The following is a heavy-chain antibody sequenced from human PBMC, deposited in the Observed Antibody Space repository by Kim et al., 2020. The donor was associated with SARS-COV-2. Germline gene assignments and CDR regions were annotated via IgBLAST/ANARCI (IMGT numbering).Heavy chain of an antibody. J-gene: IGHJ4*02. CDR1: GFTFSSYA. V-gene: IGHV3-23*01. Sequence: GGSLRLSCAASGFTFSSYAMSWVRQAPGKGLEWVSGISGSGDSTKYADSVKGRFTISRDNSKNTLYLQMNSLRAEDTAVYYCAKDLADFWSAFDYWGQGTLVTVSS. D-gene: IGHD3-3*01. CDR3: AKDLADFWSAFDY. CDR2: ISGSGDST.